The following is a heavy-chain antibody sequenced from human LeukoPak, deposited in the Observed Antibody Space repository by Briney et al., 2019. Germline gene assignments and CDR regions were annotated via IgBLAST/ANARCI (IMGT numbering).Heavy chain of an antibody. V-gene: IGHV4-59*01. CDR2: IYYSGST. CDR3: ARGPIWTAAAVRGNYYYMDV. Sequence: PSETLSLTCTVSGGSISGYYWSWIRQPPGKGLEWIGYIYYSGSTNYNPSLKSRVTISVDTSKNQFSLKLSSVTAADTAVYYCARGPIWTAAAVRGNYYYMDVWGKGTTVTVSS. D-gene: IGHD6-13*01. CDR1: GGSISGYY. J-gene: IGHJ6*03.